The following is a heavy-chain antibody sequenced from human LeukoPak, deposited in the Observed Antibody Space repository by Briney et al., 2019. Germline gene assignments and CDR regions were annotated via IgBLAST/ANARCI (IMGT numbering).Heavy chain of an antibody. J-gene: IGHJ6*03. CDR1: GYTFTDSG. D-gene: IGHD2-2*01. V-gene: IGHV1-69*04. CDR2: IIPILGIA. CDR3: ARDPREYQLLEDDYYYYMDV. Sequence: SVKVSCKASGYTFTDSGINWVRQAPGQGLEWMGRIIPILGIANYAQKFQGRVTITADKSTSTAYMELSSLRSEDTAVYYCARDPREYQLLEDDYYYYMDVWGKGTTVTVSS.